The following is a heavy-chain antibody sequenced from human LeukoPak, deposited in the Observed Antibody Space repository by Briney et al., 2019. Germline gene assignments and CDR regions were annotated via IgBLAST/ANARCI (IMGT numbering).Heavy chain of an antibody. CDR3: ARGGLGTAVDY. J-gene: IGHJ4*02. CDR1: RSLFTPYA. V-gene: IGHV1-18*01. D-gene: IGHD1-7*01. CDR2: LSDYNGDT. Sequence: ALGKPSCTPARSLFTPYATSRVRQAPGHQGKGMGWLSDYNGDTNYAQNPQGRVSMTTDTSASKAYMLLRSLLSDDTPVYYFARGGLGTAVDYWGQGTQVSVSS.